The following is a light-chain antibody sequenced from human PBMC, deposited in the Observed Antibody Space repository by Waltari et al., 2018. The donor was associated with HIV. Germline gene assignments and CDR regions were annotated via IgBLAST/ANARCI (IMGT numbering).Light chain of an antibody. Sequence: QSVLTQTASASGIPGQRVTISCSGSNSNIGRNTVNWYQRLPGTAPKLLIYSNSRRPSWVPDRFSASKAGTAASLAISGLQSEDDAEYFCSAWDDTLNGLIFGGGTKLTVL. CDR2: SNS. V-gene: IGLV1-44*01. J-gene: IGLJ2*01. CDR1: NSNIGRNT. CDR3: SAWDDTLNGLI.